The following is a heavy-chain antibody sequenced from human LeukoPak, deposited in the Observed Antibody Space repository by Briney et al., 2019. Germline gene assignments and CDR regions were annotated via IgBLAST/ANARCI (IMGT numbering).Heavy chain of an antibody. CDR1: GFTFSSYA. Sequence: GGSLRLSCAASGFTFSSYAMSWVRQAPGKGLEWVSYISSRSSTIYYADSVKGRFTISRDNAKNSLFLQMNSLRAEDTAVYYCARVFSRWSKRWFDPWGQGTLVTVSS. CDR2: ISSRSSTI. D-gene: IGHD6-6*01. CDR3: ARVFSRWSKRWFDP. J-gene: IGHJ5*02. V-gene: IGHV3-48*04.